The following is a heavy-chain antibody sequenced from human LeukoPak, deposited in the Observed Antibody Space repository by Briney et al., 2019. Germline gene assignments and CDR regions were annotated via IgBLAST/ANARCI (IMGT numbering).Heavy chain of an antibody. V-gene: IGHV4-59*01. CDR1: GGSISGYY. CDR2: IYYSGST. D-gene: IGHD3-3*01. CDR3: ARGFWSGYYYYFDY. Sequence: PSETLSLTCTVSGGSISGYYWSWIRQPPGKGLEWIGYIYYSGSTNYNPSLKSRVTISVDTSKNQFSLKLSSVTAADTAVYYCARGFWSGYYYYFDYWGQGTLVTVSS. J-gene: IGHJ4*02.